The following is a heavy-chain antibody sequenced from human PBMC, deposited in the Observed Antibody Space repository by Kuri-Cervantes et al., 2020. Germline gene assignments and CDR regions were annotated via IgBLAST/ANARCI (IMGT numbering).Heavy chain of an antibody. Sequence: GGSLRLSCAASGFTFDDYAMHWVRQAPGKGLEWVSLISWDGGSTYYADSVKGRFTISRDNSKNSLYLQMNSLRAEDTAVYYCASIGGDFDCWGQGTLVTVSS. CDR2: ISWDGGST. J-gene: IGHJ4*02. D-gene: IGHD3-10*01. CDR1: GFTFDDYA. CDR3: ASIGGDFDC. V-gene: IGHV3-43D*04.